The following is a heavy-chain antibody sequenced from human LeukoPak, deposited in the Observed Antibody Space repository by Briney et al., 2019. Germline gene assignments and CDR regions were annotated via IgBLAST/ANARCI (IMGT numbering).Heavy chain of an antibody. CDR3: AKDHYDYVWGSYLTNWFDP. D-gene: IGHD3-16*02. CDR1: GFTFSSYA. CDR2: ISVSGGST. J-gene: IGHJ5*02. Sequence: GGSLRLSCAASGFTFSSYAMSWVRQAPGKGLEWVSAISVSGGSTYYADSVKGRFTISRDNSKNTLYLQMNSLRAEDTAVYYCAKDHYDYVWGSYLTNWFDPWGQGTLVTVSS. V-gene: IGHV3-23*01.